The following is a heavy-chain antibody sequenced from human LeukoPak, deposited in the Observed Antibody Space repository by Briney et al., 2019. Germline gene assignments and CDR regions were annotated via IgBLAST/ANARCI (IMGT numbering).Heavy chain of an antibody. D-gene: IGHD3-3*01. CDR1: GGSISSYY. J-gene: IGHJ4*02. V-gene: IGHV4-59*01. CDR2: IYYSGST. Sequence: PSETLSFTCTVSGGSISSYYWSWIRQPPGKGLEWIGYIYYSGSTNYNPSLKSRVTISVDTSKNQFSLKLSSVTAVDTAVYYCARVQNDFWSGYLDYWGQGTLVTVSS. CDR3: ARVQNDFWSGYLDY.